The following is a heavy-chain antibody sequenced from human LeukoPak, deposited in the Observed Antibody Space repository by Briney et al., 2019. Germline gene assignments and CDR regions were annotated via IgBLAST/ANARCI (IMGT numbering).Heavy chain of an antibody. Sequence: KPSETLSLTCTVSGGSINTYYWSWIRQPPGKGLEWIGYIYYSGSTNYNPSLKSRVTISVDTSKNQFSLKLSSVTAADTAVYYCARAGGNIPARNFDYWGQGTLVTVSS. D-gene: IGHD6-6*01. CDR3: ARAGGNIPARNFDY. CDR1: GGSINTYY. J-gene: IGHJ4*02. V-gene: IGHV4-59*01. CDR2: IYYSGST.